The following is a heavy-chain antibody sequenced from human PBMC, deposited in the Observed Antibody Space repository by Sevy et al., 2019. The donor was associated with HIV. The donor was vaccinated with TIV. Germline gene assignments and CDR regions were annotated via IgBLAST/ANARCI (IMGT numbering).Heavy chain of an antibody. CDR2: ISYDGSNK. CDR3: ATSPDYYDSSRDAFDI. V-gene: IGHV3-30*04. Sequence: GGSLRLSCAASGFTSSGYAMHWVRQAPGKGLEWVGVISYDGSNKYYADSVKGRFTISRDNSKNTLYLQMNSLRSEDTAVYYCATSPDYYDSSRDAFDIWGQGTMVTVSS. J-gene: IGHJ3*02. CDR1: GFTSSGYA. D-gene: IGHD3-22*01.